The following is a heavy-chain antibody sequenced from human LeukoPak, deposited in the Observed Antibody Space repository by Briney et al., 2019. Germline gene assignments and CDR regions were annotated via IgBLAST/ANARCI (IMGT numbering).Heavy chain of an antibody. D-gene: IGHD5-18*01. CDR1: GGSFSGYY. CDR3: ARRSGYSSIDY. CDR2: INHSGST. J-gene: IGHJ4*02. Sequence: SETLSLTCAVYGGSFSGYYWSWIRQPPGKGLEWIGEINHSGSTNYNPSLKSRVTISVDTSKNQFSLKLSSVTAADTAVYYCARRSGYSSIDYWGQGTLVTVSS. V-gene: IGHV4-34*01.